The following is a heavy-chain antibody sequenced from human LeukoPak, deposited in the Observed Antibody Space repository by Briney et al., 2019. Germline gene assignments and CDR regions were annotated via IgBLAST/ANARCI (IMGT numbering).Heavy chain of an antibody. J-gene: IGHJ4*02. CDR3: ARRAGEYSHPYDY. CDR1: GFTVSNS. Sequence: GGSLRLSCTASGFTVSNSWSWVRQAPGKGLEWVSFIYSGGNTHYSDSVKGRFTISRDNSKNTLYLQMNSLRAEDTAIYYCARRAGEYSHPYDYWGQGTLVTVSS. CDR2: IYSGGNT. D-gene: IGHD2-15*01. V-gene: IGHV3-53*01.